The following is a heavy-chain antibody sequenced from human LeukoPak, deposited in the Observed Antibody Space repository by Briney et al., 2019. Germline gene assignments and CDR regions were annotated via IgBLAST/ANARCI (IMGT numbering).Heavy chain of an antibody. CDR1: GYTFTSYG. D-gene: IGHD3-22*01. J-gene: IGHJ4*02. CDR2: ISAYNGNT. Sequence: ASVKVSCKASGYTFTSYGISWVRQAPGQGLEWMGWISAYNGNTNYAQKLQGRVTMTTDTSTSTAYMELRSLRSDDTAVYFCARAERYYYDSSAYCDYWGQGTLVTVSS. CDR3: ARAERYYYDSSAYCDY. V-gene: IGHV1-18*01.